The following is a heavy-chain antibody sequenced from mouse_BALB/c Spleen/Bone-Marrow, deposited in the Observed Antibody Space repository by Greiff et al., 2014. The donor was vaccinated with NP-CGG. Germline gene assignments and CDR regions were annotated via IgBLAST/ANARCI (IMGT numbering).Heavy chain of an antibody. D-gene: IGHD1-2*01. CDR2: IDPESGFI. V-gene: IGHV14-4*02. J-gene: IGHJ3*01. Sequence: VQLEESGAELVRSGASLRMSCTASGFTFTYYNIHWVKQRPGLGLEWIGCIDPESGFIVYAPHLPGKATMTADQSSSTAYLQLSSLTSEDTAVYYCTSAKATANDYWGQGTLVTVSA. CDR3: TSAKATANDY. CDR1: GFTFTYYN.